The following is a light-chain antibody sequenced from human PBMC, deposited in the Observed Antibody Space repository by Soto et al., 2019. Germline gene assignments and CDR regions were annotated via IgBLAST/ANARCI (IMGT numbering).Light chain of an antibody. Sequence: DIQMTQSPSSLSASVGDRVTITCQASQDISNYLNWYQQKPGKAPKLLIYDASNLETGVPSRCSGSGSGTDFTVTISSRQAEDIATYSCQQYDNLPLTCGGGTKVEIK. CDR3: QQYDNLPLT. V-gene: IGKV1-33*01. CDR2: DAS. J-gene: IGKJ4*01. CDR1: QDISNY.